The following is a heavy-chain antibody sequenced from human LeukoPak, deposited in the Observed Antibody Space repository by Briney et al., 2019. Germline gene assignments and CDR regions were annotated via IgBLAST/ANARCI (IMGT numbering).Heavy chain of an antibody. V-gene: IGHV3-53*01. Sequence: SGGSLRLSCAASGLTFSTNYMTWVRQAPGKGLEGVSIIHSDGSTYYADSVKGRFTISRDNYKNTLYLQMNGLRGEDTAMYYCARDLDYFDSSGSHRRRNYFDYWGQGTLVTVSS. J-gene: IGHJ4*02. CDR2: IHSDGST. D-gene: IGHD3-22*01. CDR3: ARDLDYFDSSGSHRRRNYFDY. CDR1: GLTFSTNY.